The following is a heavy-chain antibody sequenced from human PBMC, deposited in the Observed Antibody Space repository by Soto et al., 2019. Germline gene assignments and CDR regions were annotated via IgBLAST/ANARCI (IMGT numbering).Heavy chain of an antibody. Sequence: HPGGSLRLSCAASGFTFSRYSMNWVRQTPGKGLEWLSYISGSGSPIYYADSVKGRFTISRDNFKNALYLQMDSLTDEDTAVYYCARDVDWAFDYWGQGTLVTVSS. J-gene: IGHJ4*02. CDR3: ARDVDWAFDY. D-gene: IGHD3-9*01. V-gene: IGHV3-48*02. CDR2: ISGSGSPI. CDR1: GFTFSRYS.